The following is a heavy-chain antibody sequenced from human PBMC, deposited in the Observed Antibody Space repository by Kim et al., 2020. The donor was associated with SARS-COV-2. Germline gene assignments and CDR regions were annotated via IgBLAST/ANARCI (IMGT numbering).Heavy chain of an antibody. D-gene: IGHD4-17*01. V-gene: IGHV3-9*01. Sequence: DSVKGRFTSSSDNAKNSLFLQMNSLRAEDTALYYCAKGRADYGDYGGADYWGQGTLVTVSS. CDR3: AKGRADYGDYGGADY. J-gene: IGHJ4*02.